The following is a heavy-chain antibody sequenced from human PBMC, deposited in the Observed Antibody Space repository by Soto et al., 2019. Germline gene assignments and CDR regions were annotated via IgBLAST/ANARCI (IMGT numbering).Heavy chain of an antibody. J-gene: IGHJ6*02. CDR3: ARMGLSRSSTFRYHYYGMDV. D-gene: IGHD6-6*01. CDR2: MNPNSGNT. Sequence: QVQLVQSGAEVKKPGASVKVSCKASGYTFTSYDINWVRQATGQGLEWMGWMNPNSGNTGYAQKFQGRVTMTRNTSITTAYMVLNSLRSEDTAVYYCARMGLSRSSTFRYHYYGMDVWGQGTTVTVSS. CDR1: GYTFTSYD. V-gene: IGHV1-8*01.